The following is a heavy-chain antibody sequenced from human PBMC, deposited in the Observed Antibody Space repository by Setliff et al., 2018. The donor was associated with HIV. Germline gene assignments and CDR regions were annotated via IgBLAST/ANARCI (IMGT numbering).Heavy chain of an antibody. Sequence: PSETLSLTCSVSGGSITSHYWTWIRQPPGKGLEWIGVISYSGSPHYNPSLKSRVTIGMDTSKNQVSLTLSSVTAVDTAVYYCAREGIAAAGWYFDLWGRGTLVTV. CDR1: GGSITSHY. V-gene: IGHV4-59*11. D-gene: IGHD6-13*01. CDR2: ISYSGSP. CDR3: AREGIAAAGWYFDL. J-gene: IGHJ2*01.